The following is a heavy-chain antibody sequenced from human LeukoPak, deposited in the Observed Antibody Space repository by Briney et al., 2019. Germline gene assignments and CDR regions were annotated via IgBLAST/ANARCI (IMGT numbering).Heavy chain of an antibody. CDR3: AKDGYSSIPGFHFEY. J-gene: IGHJ4*02. V-gene: IGHV3-23*01. Sequence: GGSLRLSCAASGFTFSSYAMSWVRQPPGRGLEWVSGISGSGDNTYYADSVKGRFTISRDNSKKTLYLHLNSLRVEDAAVYYCAKDGYSSIPGFHFEYWGQGTPVTVSS. CDR2: ISGSGDNT. D-gene: IGHD6-13*01. CDR1: GFTFSSYA.